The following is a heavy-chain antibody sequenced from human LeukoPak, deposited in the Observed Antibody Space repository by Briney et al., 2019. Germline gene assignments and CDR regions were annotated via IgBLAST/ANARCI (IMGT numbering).Heavy chain of an antibody. CDR2: IRNDGSNK. V-gene: IGHV3-30*02. D-gene: IGHD6-19*01. Sequence: GGSLRLSCAASGFTFSSYGMHWVRQAPGKGLEWVAFIRNDGSNKLYADSVKGRFTISRDNSKNTLYLQMNSLRAEDTAVYYCAKDRGSSGWYWGSYKAKDYFDYWGQGTLVTVSS. CDR1: GFTFSSYG. CDR3: AKDRGSSGWYWGSYKAKDYFDY. J-gene: IGHJ4*02.